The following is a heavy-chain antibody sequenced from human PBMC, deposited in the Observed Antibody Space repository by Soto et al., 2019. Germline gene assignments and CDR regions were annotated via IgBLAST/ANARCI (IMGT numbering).Heavy chain of an antibody. CDR3: ASSNAWSGYYHWFDP. V-gene: IGHV1-69*02. J-gene: IGHJ5*02. CDR1: GGTFSSYT. CDR2: IIPILGIA. D-gene: IGHD3-3*01. Sequence: SVKVSCKASGGTFSSYTISWVRQAPGQGLEWMGRIIPILGIANYAQKFQGRVTITADKSTSTAYMELSSLRSEDTAVYYCASSNAWSGYYHWFDPWGQGTLVTVSS.